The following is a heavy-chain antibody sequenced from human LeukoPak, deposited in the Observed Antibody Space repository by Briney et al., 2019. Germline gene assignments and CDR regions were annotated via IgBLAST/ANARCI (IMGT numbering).Heavy chain of an antibody. CDR3: ATIVAGYYFDY. V-gene: IGHV4-34*01. CDR2: INHSGST. Sequence: SETLSLTCAVYGGSFSGYYWSWIRQPPGKGLEWIGEINHSGSTNYNPSLKSRVTISVDTSKNQFSLKLSSVTAADTAVYYCATIVAGYYFDYWGQGTLVTVSS. D-gene: IGHD6-19*01. CDR1: GGSFSGYY. J-gene: IGHJ4*02.